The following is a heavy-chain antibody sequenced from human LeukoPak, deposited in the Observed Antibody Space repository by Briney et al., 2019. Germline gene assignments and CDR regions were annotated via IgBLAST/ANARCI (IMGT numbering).Heavy chain of an antibody. Sequence: GASVKVSCKASGYTFTAYYMHWVRQAPGQGLEWVGWINPHTGGTNYAQKLQGRVTMTTDTSTSTAYMELRSLRSDDTAVYYCARLPFYSSSSQGRDYWGQGTLVTVSS. CDR3: ARLPFYSSSSQGRDY. V-gene: IGHV1-2*02. D-gene: IGHD6-6*01. CDR1: GYTFTAYY. CDR2: INPHTGGT. J-gene: IGHJ4*02.